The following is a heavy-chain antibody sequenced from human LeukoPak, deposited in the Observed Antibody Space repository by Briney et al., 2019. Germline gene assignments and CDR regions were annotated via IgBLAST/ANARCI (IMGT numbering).Heavy chain of an antibody. V-gene: IGHV4-34*01. D-gene: IGHD3-9*01. Sequence: SETLSLTCGVSGGSFSGYYWSWIRQPPGKGLEWIGEINHSGSTNYNPSLKSRVTISVDTSKNQFSLKLSSVTAADTAVYYCARGSGDYDILTGYYNPPSGFDYWGQGTLVTVSS. CDR2: INHSGST. CDR3: ARGSGDYDILTGYYNPPSGFDY. CDR1: GGSFSGYY. J-gene: IGHJ4*02.